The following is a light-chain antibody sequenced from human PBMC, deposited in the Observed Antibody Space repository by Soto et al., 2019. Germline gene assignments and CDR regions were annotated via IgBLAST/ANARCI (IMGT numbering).Light chain of an antibody. J-gene: IGLJ3*02. CDR2: DVT. V-gene: IGLV2-11*01. Sequence: QSALTQPRSVSGSPGQSVIISCTGTSSDVGYYNYVSWYQHHPGKAPKVMIYDVTKRPSGVPDRFSGSKSGNTASLTISGLQAEDEAEYYCCSFAGTVTWVFGGGTKLTVL. CDR1: SSDVGYYNY. CDR3: CSFAGTVTWV.